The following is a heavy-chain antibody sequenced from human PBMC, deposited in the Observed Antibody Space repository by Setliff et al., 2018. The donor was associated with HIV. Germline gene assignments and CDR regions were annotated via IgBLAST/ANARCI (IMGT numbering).Heavy chain of an antibody. V-gene: IGHV4-39*07. CDR3: ARYDYGDFDY. Sequence: SETLSLTCTVSGGSVSSSSYYWGWIRQPPGKGLEWIGEINHSGSTDYNPSLKSRVTISVDTSKNQFSLNLSSVTAADTAVYYCARYDYGDFDYWGQGTPVTVS. D-gene: IGHD4-17*01. CDR1: GGSVSSSSYY. CDR2: INHSGST. J-gene: IGHJ4*02.